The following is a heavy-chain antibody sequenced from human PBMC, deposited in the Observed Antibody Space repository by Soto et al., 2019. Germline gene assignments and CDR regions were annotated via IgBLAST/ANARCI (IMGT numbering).Heavy chain of an antibody. V-gene: IGHV1-69*13. J-gene: IGHJ4*02. Sequence: SVKVSCKDSGGTFGSHGVDWVRQAPGQGLEWMGGFIAMLGTPTYAKKVQGRATITADEYMTSSYLQMRSLRSEDTAVYFWTRGAMAEVDYLGQRTLVTVSS. CDR2: FIAMLGTP. D-gene: IGHD5-18*01. CDR1: GGTFGSHG. CDR3: TRGAMAEVDY.